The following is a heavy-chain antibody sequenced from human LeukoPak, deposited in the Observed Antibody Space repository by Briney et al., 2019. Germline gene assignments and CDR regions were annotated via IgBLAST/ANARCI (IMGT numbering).Heavy chain of an antibody. CDR1: GFTFSNYN. D-gene: IGHD2-15*01. CDR2: ISSSSSTI. CDR3: AKDRDIVVVVADSD. V-gene: IGHV3-48*04. Sequence: GGSLRLSCAVSGFTFSNYNMNWVRQAPGKGLEWVSHISSSSSTIYYADSVKGRFTISRDNAKNSLYLQMNSLRAEDTAVYYCAKDRDIVVVVADSDWDQGTLVTVSS. J-gene: IGHJ4*02.